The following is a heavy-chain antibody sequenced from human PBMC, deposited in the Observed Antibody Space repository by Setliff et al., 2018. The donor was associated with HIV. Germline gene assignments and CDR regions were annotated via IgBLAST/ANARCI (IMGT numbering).Heavy chain of an antibody. J-gene: IGHJ6*03. CDR2: IIPIFHSA. Sequence: SVKVSCKPPGDTFNRFAFNWVRQAPGQGLEWLGGIIPIFHSANYAPRFQGRVTITADESTNTTYMELSSLRSGDTAVYFCARTREIHYYCYMDVWGGGTTVTVSS. CDR1: GDTFNRFA. V-gene: IGHV1-69*13. CDR3: ARTREIHYYCYMDV.